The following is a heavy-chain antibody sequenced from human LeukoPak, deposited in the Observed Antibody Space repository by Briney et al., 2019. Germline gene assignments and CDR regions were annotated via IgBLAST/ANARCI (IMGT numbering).Heavy chain of an antibody. J-gene: IGHJ4*02. V-gene: IGHV3-15*01. D-gene: IGHD2-2*02. CDR3: TTFTCGRTTCYSEY. CDR1: GFSFSNVW. Sequence: PGGSLRLSCAASGFSFSNVWMSWVRQAPGKGLEWVGRIKSKSDGGKTDYAAPVKGRFTISRDDSKNTLSLQINSLKTEDTAVYYCTTFTCGRTTCYSEYGGQGTLVTVSS. CDR2: IKSKSDGGKT.